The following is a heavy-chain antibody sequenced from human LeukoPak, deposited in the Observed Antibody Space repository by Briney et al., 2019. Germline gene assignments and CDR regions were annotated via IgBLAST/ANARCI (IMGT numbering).Heavy chain of an antibody. CDR2: ITPNSGGT. D-gene: IGHD3-10*01. CDR3: ATGSGTYSPDY. Sequence: GASVTVSCKASGYTFTGQYLHWVRQAPGQGLEWMGWITPNSGGTNYAQKFQGRVTMTRDTSISTAYMELSRLRSDDTAIYYCATGSGTYSPDYWGQGTLVTVSS. J-gene: IGHJ4*02. V-gene: IGHV1-2*02. CDR1: GYTFTGQY.